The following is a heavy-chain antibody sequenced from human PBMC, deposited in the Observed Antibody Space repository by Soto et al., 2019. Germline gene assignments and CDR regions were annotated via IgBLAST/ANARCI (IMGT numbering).Heavy chain of an antibody. Sequence: PWGSLRLSCAASGFTLSSYWIIWIRQVPWKGLEWVANTKGDGSEMYLIDSVAGRFTISRDNARNTVSLQMNNLRVEDTALYYCVRDGRGGWHFDSWGQGTLVTVSS. CDR3: VRDGRGGWHFDS. V-gene: IGHV3-7*01. CDR2: TKGDGSEM. J-gene: IGHJ4*02. CDR1: GFTLSSYW. D-gene: IGHD6-19*01.